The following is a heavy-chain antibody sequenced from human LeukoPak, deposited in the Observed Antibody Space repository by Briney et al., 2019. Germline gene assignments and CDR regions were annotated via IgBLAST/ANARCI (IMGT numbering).Heavy chain of an antibody. CDR3: ARNMVRGVNFDGFDI. CDR2: INPSGGST. V-gene: IGHV1-46*01. J-gene: IGHJ3*02. CDR1: GYTFTSYY. Sequence: GASVKVSCKASGYTFTSYYMHWVRQAPGQGLEWMGIINPSGGSTSYAQKFQGRVTMTRDMSTSTVYMELSSLRSEDTAVYYCARNMVRGVNFDGFDIWGQGTMVTGSS. D-gene: IGHD3-10*01.